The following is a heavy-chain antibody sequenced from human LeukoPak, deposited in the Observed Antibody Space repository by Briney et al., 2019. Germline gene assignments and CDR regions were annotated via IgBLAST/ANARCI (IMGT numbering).Heavy chain of an antibody. J-gene: IGHJ3*02. CDR1: GYSLSDLS. V-gene: IGHV1-24*01. CDR3: ATDRLEIYALHI. D-gene: IGHD1-1*01. Sequence: ASVKVSCRVSGYSLSDLSIHWVRHVPGKGLEWMGGFEPEEGEHGETIYAQRFEGRLTLTEDTATDTAYMELVSLTSADTAVYYCATDRLEIYALHIWGQGTVVTVSS. CDR2: FEPEEGEHGET.